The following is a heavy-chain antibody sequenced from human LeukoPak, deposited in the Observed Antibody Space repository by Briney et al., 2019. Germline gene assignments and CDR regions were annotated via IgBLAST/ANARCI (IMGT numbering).Heavy chain of an antibody. CDR3: ALYYYDSSGYYPKY. J-gene: IGHJ4*02. D-gene: IGHD3-22*01. V-gene: IGHV4-39*07. CDR1: GGSIGTNTYY. Sequence: SETLSLTCTVSGGSIGTNTYYWGWIRQPPGKGLEWIGSIYYSGRTYYNPSLKSRVTISVDTSKNQFSLKLSSVTAADTAVYYCALYYYDSSGYYPKYWGQGTLVTVSS. CDR2: IYYSGRT.